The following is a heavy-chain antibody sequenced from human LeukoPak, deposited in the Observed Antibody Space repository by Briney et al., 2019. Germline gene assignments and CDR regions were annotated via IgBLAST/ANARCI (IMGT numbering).Heavy chain of an antibody. D-gene: IGHD2-2*01. J-gene: IGHJ4*02. CDR1: GGSISNYY. Sequence: SSETLSLTCTVSGGSISNYYWSWIRQPPGKGLEWVGYIYYSGSTNYNPSLKSRVTISVDTSKNQFSLKLSSVTAADTAVYYCARVAHCSSTTCYQGIFDYWGQGTLVTVSS. CDR2: IYYSGST. V-gene: IGHV4-59*01. CDR3: ARVAHCSSTTCYQGIFDY.